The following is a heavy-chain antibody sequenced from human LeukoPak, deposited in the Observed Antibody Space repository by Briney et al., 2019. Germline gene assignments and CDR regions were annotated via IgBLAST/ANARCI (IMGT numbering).Heavy chain of an antibody. Sequence: SETLSLTCTVSDDSISDYYRGWIRQPPGKGLEWIGYIYYSGSTNYNPSLKSRVTISVDTSKNQFSLKLSSVTAADTAVYYCARQATSYFDYWGQGTLVTVSS. V-gene: IGHV4-59*08. CDR2: IYYSGST. CDR1: DDSISDYY. J-gene: IGHJ4*02. CDR3: ARQATSYFDY.